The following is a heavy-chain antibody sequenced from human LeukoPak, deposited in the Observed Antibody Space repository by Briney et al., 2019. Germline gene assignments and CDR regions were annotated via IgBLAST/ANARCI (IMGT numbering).Heavy chain of an antibody. J-gene: IGHJ4*02. CDR1: GRSIRSYY. CDR2: IYYSGRT. Sequence: PSETLSLTCTVSGRSIRSYYWGWIRQPPGKGLEWIGYIYYSGRTNYNPSLKSRVTISVDTSKNQFSLRLSSVTAADTAVYYCSGDSRSLDYWGQGTLVSVSS. D-gene: IGHD6-13*01. CDR3: SGDSRSLDY. V-gene: IGHV4-59*01.